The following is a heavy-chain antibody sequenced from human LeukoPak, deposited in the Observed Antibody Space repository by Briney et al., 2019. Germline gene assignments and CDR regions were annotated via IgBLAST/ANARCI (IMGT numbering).Heavy chain of an antibody. J-gene: IGHJ4*02. D-gene: IGHD2-21*01. CDR3: ARDLHYSFDY. CDR1: GFTFSPYS. Sequence: GGSLRLSCAASGFTFSPYSMNWVRQAPGKGLEWISYISTRSSTISYADSVKGRFTISSDIAKNSLYLQMNSLRAEDTAVYYCARDLHYSFDYWGQGTLVTVSS. V-gene: IGHV3-48*01. CDR2: ISTRSSTI.